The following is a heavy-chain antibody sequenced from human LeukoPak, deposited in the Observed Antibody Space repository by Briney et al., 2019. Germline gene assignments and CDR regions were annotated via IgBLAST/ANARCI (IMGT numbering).Heavy chain of an antibody. CDR2: IYSGGST. Sequence: GGSLRVSCAASGFTVSSNYMSWVRQAPGKGLEWVSVIYSGGSTYYADSVKGRFTISRDNSKNTLYLQMNSLRAEDTAVYYCARDSAPSYYYMDVWGKGTTVTVSS. J-gene: IGHJ6*03. V-gene: IGHV3-53*01. CDR1: GFTVSSNY. CDR3: ARDSAPSYYYMDV.